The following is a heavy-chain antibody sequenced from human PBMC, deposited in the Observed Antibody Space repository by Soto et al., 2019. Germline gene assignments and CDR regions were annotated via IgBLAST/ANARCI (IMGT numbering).Heavy chain of an antibody. V-gene: IGHV3-7*01. CDR3: ARGGSYPGH. J-gene: IGHJ4*02. Sequence: GGSLRLSFATPGFPFSWYWMSWVRQAPGKGLEWVAYIKQDGSEEYYVDSVEGRFTISRDNAKNSLYLQMNSLRAEDTAVYFCARGGSYPGHWGQGTLVTVSS. CDR1: GFPFSWYW. D-gene: IGHD1-26*01. CDR2: IKQDGSEE.